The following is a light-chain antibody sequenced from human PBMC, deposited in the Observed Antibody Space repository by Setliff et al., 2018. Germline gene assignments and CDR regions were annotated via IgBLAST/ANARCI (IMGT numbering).Light chain of an antibody. CDR3: SSYTARSAV. CDR1: SSDIHGFSY. Sequence: QSVLTQPASVSGSPGQSITISCTGISSDIHGFSYVSWYQQHPDKAPKLLIYDVTYRPSGVSDRFSASMSGNTASLTISGLQAEDEGDYYCSSYTARSAVCGPGTKVTVL. CDR2: DVT. J-gene: IGLJ1*01. V-gene: IGLV2-14*03.